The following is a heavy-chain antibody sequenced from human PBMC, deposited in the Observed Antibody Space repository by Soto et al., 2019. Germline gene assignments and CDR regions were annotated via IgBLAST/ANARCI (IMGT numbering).Heavy chain of an antibody. Sequence: SETLSLTCSVSGDSISTVDYFWAWIRQPPGQALEYIGYIYKSATTYYNSSFESRVAISLDTSKSQFSLNVTSVTAADTAVYFCARGRYCLTGRCFPNWFDSWGQGTLVTVSS. D-gene: IGHD2-15*01. CDR2: IYKSATT. CDR3: ARGRYCLTGRCFPNWFDS. J-gene: IGHJ5*01. CDR1: GDSISTVDYF. V-gene: IGHV4-30-4*01.